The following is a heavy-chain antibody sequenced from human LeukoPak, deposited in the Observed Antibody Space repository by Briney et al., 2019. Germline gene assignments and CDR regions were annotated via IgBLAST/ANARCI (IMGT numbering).Heavy chain of an antibody. Sequence: GGSLRLSCAASEFTFSSYSMNWVRQAPGKGLDWVSYITNSGNTKSYADSVKGRFTISRDNAKNSLYLQMNGLRAEDTAVYYCARASSSGYLGFDYWGQGILVTVSS. CDR2: ITNSGNTK. D-gene: IGHD3-22*01. J-gene: IGHJ4*02. CDR3: ARASSSGYLGFDY. CDR1: EFTFSSYS. V-gene: IGHV3-48*01.